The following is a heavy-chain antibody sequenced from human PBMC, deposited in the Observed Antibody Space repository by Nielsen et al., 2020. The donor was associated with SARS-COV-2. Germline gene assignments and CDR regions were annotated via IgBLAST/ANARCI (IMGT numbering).Heavy chain of an antibody. D-gene: IGHD3-22*01. CDR1: GGSISSYY. CDR3: ARDRNYYDSSGQRYYYMDV. CDR2: IYYSGST. Sequence: SETLSLTCTVSGGSISSYYWSWIRQPPGKGLEWIGYIYYSGSTNYNPSLKSRVTISVDTSKNQFSLKLSSVTAADTAVYYCARDRNYYDSSGQRYYYMDVWGKGTTVTVSS. J-gene: IGHJ6*03. V-gene: IGHV4-59*01.